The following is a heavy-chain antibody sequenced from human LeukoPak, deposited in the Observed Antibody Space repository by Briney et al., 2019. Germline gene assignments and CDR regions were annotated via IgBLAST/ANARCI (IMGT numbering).Heavy chain of an antibody. CDR1: GGSISSSSYY. CDR3: PRQIAAAEFDY. J-gene: IGHJ4*02. Sequence: SETLSLTCTVSGGSISSSSYYWGWIRQPPGKGLEWIGSIYYSGSTYYNPSLKSRVTISVDTSKNQFSLKLSSVTAADTAVYYCPRQIAAAEFDYWGQGTLVTVSS. CDR2: IYYSGST. V-gene: IGHV4-39*01. D-gene: IGHD6-13*01.